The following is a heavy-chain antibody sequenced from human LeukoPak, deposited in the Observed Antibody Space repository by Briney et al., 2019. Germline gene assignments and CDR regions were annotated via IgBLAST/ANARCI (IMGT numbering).Heavy chain of an antibody. D-gene: IGHD3-10*01. CDR1: GYTFTSYG. CDR2: ISAYNGNT. J-gene: IGHJ6*02. V-gene: IGHV1-18*01. CDR3: ARDYYGSGSYVSYYYYGMDV. Sequence: ASVKPCFTASGYTFTSYGISGVRQAPGQGLEWMGWISAYNGNTNYAQKLQGRVTMTTDTSTSTAYMELRSLRSDDTAVYYCARDYYGSGSYVSYYYYGMDVWGQRSTLGDSS.